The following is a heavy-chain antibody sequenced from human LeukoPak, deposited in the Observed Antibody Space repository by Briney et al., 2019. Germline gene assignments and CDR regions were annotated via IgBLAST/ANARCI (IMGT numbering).Heavy chain of an antibody. J-gene: IGHJ6*03. Sequence: SETLSLTCTVSGGSISSYYWSWIRQPPGKGLEWIGTIYDSTTYYNPSLRSRVTVSIDTSKNQFSLKLSSVTAADTAVYYCARVTGYYYMDVWGEGTTVTVSS. V-gene: IGHV4-59*08. CDR1: GGSISSYY. CDR2: IYDSTT. D-gene: IGHD1-1*01. CDR3: ARVTGYYYMDV.